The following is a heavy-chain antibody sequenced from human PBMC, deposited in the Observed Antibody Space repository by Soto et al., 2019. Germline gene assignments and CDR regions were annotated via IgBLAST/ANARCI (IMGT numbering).Heavy chain of an antibody. CDR1: VFTFSSYG. CDR2: ISYDGSNK. D-gene: IGHD3-10*01. J-gene: IGHJ6*02. V-gene: IGHV3-30*18. CDR3: AKGEYYYGSGSPYYGMDV. Sequence: WWSLRLSCSASVFTFSSYGMHWFRQAPGKGLEWVAVISYDGSNKYYADSVKGRFTISRDRSKNTLYLEMNSLRPEDTAVYYCAKGEYYYGSGSPYYGMDVWGQGTTVTVSS.